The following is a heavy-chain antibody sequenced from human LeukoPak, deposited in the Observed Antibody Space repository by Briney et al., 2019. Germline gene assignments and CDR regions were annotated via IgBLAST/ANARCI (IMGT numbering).Heavy chain of an antibody. CDR3: ARDKGVRLSYYFDY. D-gene: IGHD2-8*01. V-gene: IGHV1-2*02. Sequence: ASVKVSCKASADTFSSYAINWVRQAPGQGLEWMGWINPNSGGTNYAQKFQGRVTMTRDTSISTAYMELSRLRSDDTAVYYCARDKGVRLSYYFDYWGQGTLVTVSS. CDR2: INPNSGGT. J-gene: IGHJ4*02. CDR1: ADTFSSYA.